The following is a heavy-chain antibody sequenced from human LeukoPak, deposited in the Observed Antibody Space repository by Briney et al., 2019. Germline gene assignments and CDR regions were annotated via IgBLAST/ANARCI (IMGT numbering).Heavy chain of an antibody. J-gene: IGHJ4*02. V-gene: IGHV4-39*07. CDR3: ARGVRAITMVRGVITDTAMVISRWFDY. D-gene: IGHD3-10*01. CDR1: GGSISSSSYY. Sequence: SETLSLTCTVSGGSISSSSYYWGWIRQPPGKGLEWIGSIYYSGSTYYNPSLKSRVTISVDTSKNQFSLKLSSVTAADTAVYYCARGVRAITMVRGVITDTAMVISRWFDYWGQGTLVTVSS. CDR2: IYYSGST.